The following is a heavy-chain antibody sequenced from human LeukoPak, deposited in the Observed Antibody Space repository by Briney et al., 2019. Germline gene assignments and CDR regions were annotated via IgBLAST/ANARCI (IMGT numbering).Heavy chain of an antibody. CDR1: GGSFSGYY. J-gene: IGHJ5*02. Sequence: PSETLSLTCAVYGGSFSGYYWSWIRQPPGKGLEWIGEINHSGSTNYNPSLKSRGTISVDTSNNHFSLKLTSVTAADTAVYCCARGDVGATAVPFDPWGQGTLVTVSS. CDR3: ARGDVGATAVPFDP. D-gene: IGHD1-26*01. CDR2: INHSGST. V-gene: IGHV4-34*01.